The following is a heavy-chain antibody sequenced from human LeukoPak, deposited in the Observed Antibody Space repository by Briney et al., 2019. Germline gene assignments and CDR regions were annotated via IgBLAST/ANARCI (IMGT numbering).Heavy chain of an antibody. J-gene: IGHJ5*02. CDR3: ARALAVAGTGGFDP. D-gene: IGHD6-19*01. CDR1: GFTFSSYW. V-gene: IGHV3-74*01. CDR2: INSDGSST. Sequence: GGSLRLSCAASGFTFSSYWMHWVRQAPGKGLVWVSRINSDGSSTSYADSVKGRFTISRDNAKNTLYLQMNSLRAEDTAVYFCARALAVAGTGGFDPWGQGTLVTVSS.